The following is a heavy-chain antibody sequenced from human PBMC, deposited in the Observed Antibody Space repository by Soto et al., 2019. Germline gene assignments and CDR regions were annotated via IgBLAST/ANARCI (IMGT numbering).Heavy chain of an antibody. CDR1: GFTFDDYA. V-gene: IGHV3-9*01. Sequence: PGGSLRLSCAASGFTFDDYAMHWVRQAPGKGLGWVSGISWNSGSIGYADSVKGRFTISRDNAKNSLYLQMNSLRAEDTGLYYCAKDYGDIVVVPAAIVSYGMDVWGQGTTVTVSS. CDR2: ISWNSGSI. J-gene: IGHJ6*02. D-gene: IGHD2-2*01. CDR3: AKDYGDIVVVPAAIVSYGMDV.